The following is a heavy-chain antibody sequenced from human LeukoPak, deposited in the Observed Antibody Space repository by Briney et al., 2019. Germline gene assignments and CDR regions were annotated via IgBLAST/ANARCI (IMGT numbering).Heavy chain of an antibody. Sequence: GGSLRLSCAASGFAFSTYAMSWVRQTPGKGLEWVSSISGSGSNTYYADSVKGQFTISRDSSKSTLYLQMNSLRAEDTAVYYCAASTTTVPDAFDIWGQGTIVTVSS. J-gene: IGHJ3*02. CDR2: ISGSGSNT. D-gene: IGHD1-1*01. V-gene: IGHV3-23*01. CDR3: AASTTTVPDAFDI. CDR1: GFAFSTYA.